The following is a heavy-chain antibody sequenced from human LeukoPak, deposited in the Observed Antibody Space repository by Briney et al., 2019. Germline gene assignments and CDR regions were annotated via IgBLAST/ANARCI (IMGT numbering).Heavy chain of an antibody. V-gene: IGHV4-59*01. Sequence: SETLSLTCTVSGGSISSYYSSWIRQPPGKGLEWIGYIYYSGSTNYNPSLKSRVTISVDTSKNQFSLKLSSVTAVDTAVYYCARSRELDDYWGQGTLVTVSS. CDR3: ARSRELDDY. CDR1: GGSISSYY. D-gene: IGHD1-26*01. J-gene: IGHJ4*02. CDR2: IYYSGST.